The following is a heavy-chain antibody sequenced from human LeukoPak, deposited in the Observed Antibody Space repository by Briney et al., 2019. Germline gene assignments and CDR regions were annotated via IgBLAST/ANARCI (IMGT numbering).Heavy chain of an antibody. J-gene: IGHJ4*02. D-gene: IGHD6-13*01. V-gene: IGHV3-53*01. CDR3: ARGIAAAGTPYYAY. CDR2: IYSGGST. CDR1: ALTVSGNY. Sequence: GGSLRLSCAASALTVSGNYMIWVRQAPGKGLEGVSVIYSGGSTYYADSGKGRFTISRDHSKNTLYLQMNSLRAEDTAVYYCARGIAAAGTPYYAYWGQGPLVTVPS.